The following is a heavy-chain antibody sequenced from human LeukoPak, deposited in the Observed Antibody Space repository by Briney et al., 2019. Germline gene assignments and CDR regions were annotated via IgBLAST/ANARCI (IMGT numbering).Heavy chain of an antibody. CDR1: GGSISSGGYY. Sequence: PSETLSLTCTVSGGSISSGGYYWSWIRQHPGKGLEWLGYIYYSGSTYYNPSLKSRVTISVDTSKNQFSLKLSSVTAADTAVYYCARGGIAAAKYFQHWGQGTLVTVSS. CDR2: IYYSGST. CDR3: ARGGIAAAKYFQH. V-gene: IGHV4-31*03. D-gene: IGHD6-13*01. J-gene: IGHJ1*01.